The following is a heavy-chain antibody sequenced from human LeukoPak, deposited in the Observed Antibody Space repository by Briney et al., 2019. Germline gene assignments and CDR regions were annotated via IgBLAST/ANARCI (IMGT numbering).Heavy chain of an antibody. Sequence: ASVKVSCKASGYTFTGYYMHWVRQAPGQGLEWMGWINPNSGGTNYAQKFQGRVTMTRDTSISTAYMELSRLRSDDTAVYYCARAGVCSSTSCYRNYYYYYYMDVWGKGTTVTVSS. D-gene: IGHD2-2*01. CDR3: ARAGVCSSTSCYRNYYYYYYMDV. V-gene: IGHV1-2*02. CDR2: INPNSGGT. J-gene: IGHJ6*03. CDR1: GYTFTGYY.